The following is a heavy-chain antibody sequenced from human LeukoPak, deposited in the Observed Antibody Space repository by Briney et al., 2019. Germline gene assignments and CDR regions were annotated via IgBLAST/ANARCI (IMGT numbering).Heavy chain of an antibody. D-gene: IGHD1-14*01. CDR1: GFTFSTYG. Sequence: GGSLRLSCAASGFTFSTYGMHWVRQAPGKGLEWVALVWSDGNGKFYADSVKGRFTISRDNSKNTLYLQMNSLRAEDTAVYYCAKWSLTTWGYFDYWGQGTLVTVSS. J-gene: IGHJ4*02. CDR3: AKWSLTTWGYFDY. V-gene: IGHV3-30*02. CDR2: VWSDGNGK.